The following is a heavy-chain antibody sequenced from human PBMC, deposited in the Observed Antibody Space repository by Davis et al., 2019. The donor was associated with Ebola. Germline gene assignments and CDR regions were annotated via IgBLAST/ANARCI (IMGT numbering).Heavy chain of an antibody. J-gene: IGHJ4*02. D-gene: IGHD1-1*01. CDR1: GGTFSSYA. V-gene: IGHV1-8*02. CDR3: ARDVRGITGPSEY. CDR2: MNPNSGNT. Sequence: AASVKVSCKASGGTFSSYAISWVRQATGQGLEWMGWMNPNSGNTGYAQKFQGRITMTTDTSTSTAYMELRSLRSDDTARYYCARDVRGITGPSEYWGQGTLVTVSS.